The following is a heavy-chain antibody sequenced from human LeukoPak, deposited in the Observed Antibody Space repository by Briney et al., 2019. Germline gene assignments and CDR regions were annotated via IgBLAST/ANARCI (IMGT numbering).Heavy chain of an antibody. CDR2: IHYSGST. CDR1: GGSISSSVYY. J-gene: IGHJ4*02. D-gene: IGHD1-7*01. CDR3: ARHQLLGDYSDY. Sequence: KPSETLSLTCTVSGGSISSSVYYWGWIRQPPGKGLEWIGTIHYSGSTYYNPSLKSRVTISVDTSKNRFSLNLSSVTAADTAVYYCARHQLLGDYSDYWGQGTLVTVSS. V-gene: IGHV4-39*01.